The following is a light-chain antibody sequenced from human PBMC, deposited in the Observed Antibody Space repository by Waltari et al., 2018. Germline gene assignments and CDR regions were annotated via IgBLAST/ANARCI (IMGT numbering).Light chain of an antibody. CDR2: GVS. V-gene: IGLV2-8*01. Sequence: QSALTQPPSASGSPGQSVTISCTGTSSDIGDYNYVSWYQQHPGRAPKLVIYGVSERPSGVPDRFTGSKSGNTASLTVSGLQAEDEADYYCCSCASTNNFHVFGTGTRVTVL. CDR1: SSDIGDYNY. J-gene: IGLJ1*01. CDR3: CSCASTNNFHV.